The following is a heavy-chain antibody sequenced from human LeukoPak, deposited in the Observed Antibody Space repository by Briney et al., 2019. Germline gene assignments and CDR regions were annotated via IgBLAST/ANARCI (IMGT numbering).Heavy chain of an antibody. J-gene: IGHJ6*03. V-gene: IGHV4-59*01. D-gene: IGHD1-1*01. CDR3: ARAVQLERPPPLIGYYYMDV. CDR2: IYYSRST. Sequence: PSETLSLTCTVSGGSISSYYWSWIRLPPGKGLEWIGYIYYSRSTNYNPSLKSRVTISVDTSKNQSSLKLSSVTAADTAVYYCARAVQLERPPPLIGYYYMDVWGKGTTVTVSS. CDR1: GGSISSYY.